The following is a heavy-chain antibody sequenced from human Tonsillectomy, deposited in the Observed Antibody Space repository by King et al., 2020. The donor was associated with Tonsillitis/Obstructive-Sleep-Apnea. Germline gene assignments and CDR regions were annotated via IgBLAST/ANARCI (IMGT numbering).Heavy chain of an antibody. CDR1: GGSISSSNW. V-gene: IGHV4-4*02. CDR2: IYHTGST. D-gene: IGHD3-9*01. J-gene: IGHJ2*01. CDR3: ARERRSDDILTGHWYFDL. Sequence: QLQESGPGLVKPSGTLSLTCAVSGGSISSSNWRSWVRQPPGKGLGWIGEIYHTGSTNYNPSLKSLFTISVDKSTNQFSLKLSSVTAADTAVYYCARERRSDDILTGHWYFDLWGRGTLVTVSS.